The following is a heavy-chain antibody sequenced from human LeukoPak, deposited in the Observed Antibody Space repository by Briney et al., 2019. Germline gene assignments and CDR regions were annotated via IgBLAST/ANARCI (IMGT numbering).Heavy chain of an antibody. J-gene: IGHJ4*02. CDR1: GYTLTELS. CDR2: FDPEDGET. Sequence: ASVKVSCKVSGYTLTELSMHWVRQAPGKGLEWMGGFDPEDGETIYAQKFQGRVTMTRDMSTSTVYMELSSLRSEDTAVYYCARGYSSSSFFDYWGQGTLVTVSS. V-gene: IGHV1-24*01. D-gene: IGHD6-6*01. CDR3: ARGYSSSSFFDY.